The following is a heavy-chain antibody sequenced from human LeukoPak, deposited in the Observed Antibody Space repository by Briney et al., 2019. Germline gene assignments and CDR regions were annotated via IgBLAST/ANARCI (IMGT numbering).Heavy chain of an antibody. Sequence: SVKVSCKASGGTFSSYTISWVRQAPGQGLEWMGRIIPILGIANYAQKFQDRVTITADKSTSTAYMELSSLRSEDTAVYYCAREGTSWPNWFDPWGQGTLVTVSS. J-gene: IGHJ5*02. D-gene: IGHD2-2*01. V-gene: IGHV1-69*04. CDR2: IIPILGIA. CDR1: GGTFSSYT. CDR3: AREGTSWPNWFDP.